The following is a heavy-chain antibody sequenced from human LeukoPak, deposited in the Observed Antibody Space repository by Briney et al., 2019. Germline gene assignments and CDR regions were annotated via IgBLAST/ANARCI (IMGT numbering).Heavy chain of an antibody. D-gene: IGHD3-22*01. J-gene: IGHJ4*02. CDR1: GFPLSSYA. V-gene: IGHV3-23*01. CDR2: TSSSDAGT. CDR3: AKGNYYDSSGYLDY. Sequence: GGSLRLSCAASGFPLSSYAMSWVRQAPGKGLEWVSATSSSDAGTYYADSVRGRFTISRDNSKNTLYLQMNSLRAEDTAVYYCAKGNYYDSSGYLDYWGQGTLVTVSS.